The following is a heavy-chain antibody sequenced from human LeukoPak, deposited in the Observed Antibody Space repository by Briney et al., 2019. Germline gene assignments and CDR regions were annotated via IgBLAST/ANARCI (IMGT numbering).Heavy chain of an antibody. CDR1: GGSVSDYY. CDR2: IYYTGST. CDR3: AREPLFLDYYFDY. D-gene: IGHD2-21*01. V-gene: IGHV4-59*02. J-gene: IGHJ4*02. Sequence: ASETLSLTCTISGGSVSDYYWSWIRQSPGKGLEWIGYIYYTGSTTYNPSHKSRVTMSADTSKTPSSLKLSPVTAADTAVYYCAREPLFLDYYFDYWGQGTLVTVSS.